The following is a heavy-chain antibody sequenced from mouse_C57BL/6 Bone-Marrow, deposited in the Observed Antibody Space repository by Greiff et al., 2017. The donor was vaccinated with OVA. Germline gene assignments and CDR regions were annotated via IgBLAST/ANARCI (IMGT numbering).Heavy chain of an antibody. CDR1: GYTFTSYW. CDR3: ASAVFAC. J-gene: IGHJ3*01. Sequence: VQLQQSGAELVKPGASVKLSCKASGYTFTSYWMQWVKQRPGQGLEWIGEIDPSDSYTNYNQKFKGKATLTVDTSSSTAYMQLNSLTSEDSAVYYCASAVFACWGQGTLVTVSA. V-gene: IGHV1-50*01. CDR2: IDPSDSYT.